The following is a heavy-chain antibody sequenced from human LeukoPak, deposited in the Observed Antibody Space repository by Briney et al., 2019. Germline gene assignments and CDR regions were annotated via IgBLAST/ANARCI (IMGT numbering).Heavy chain of an antibody. J-gene: IGHJ4*02. Sequence: GASVKVSCKASGYTFTSCGISWVRQAPGQGLEWMGGIIPIFGTANYAQKFQGRVTITTDESTSTAYMELSSLRSEDTAVYYCARDGTSGSYNYWGQGTLVTVSS. CDR2: IIPIFGTA. V-gene: IGHV1-69*05. CDR3: ARDGTSGSYNY. CDR1: GYTFTSCG. D-gene: IGHD1-26*01.